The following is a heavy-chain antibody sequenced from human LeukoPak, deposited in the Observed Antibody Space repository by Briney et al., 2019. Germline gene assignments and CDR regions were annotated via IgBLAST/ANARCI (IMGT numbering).Heavy chain of an antibody. CDR3: ARGDGYCSGGSCMIFDY. Sequence: SVKVSCKASGGTFSSYAISWVRQAPGQGLEWMGGIIPIFGTANYAQKFQGRVTMTTDTSTSTGYMELRSLRSDDTAVYYCARGDGYCSGGSCMIFDYWGQGTLVTVSS. D-gene: IGHD2-15*01. CDR2: IIPIFGTA. CDR1: GGTFSSYA. J-gene: IGHJ4*02. V-gene: IGHV1-69*05.